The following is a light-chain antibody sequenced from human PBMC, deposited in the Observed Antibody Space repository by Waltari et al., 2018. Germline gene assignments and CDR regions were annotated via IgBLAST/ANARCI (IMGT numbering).Light chain of an antibody. Sequence: AIRITQSPSPLPASTGDRVTITCRASQGISSYLAWYQQKPGKAPKFLIYAASTLQSGVPSRFSGSGSGTDFTLTISCLQSEDFASYYCQQYYSHPPTFGQGTKVENK. J-gene: IGKJ1*01. V-gene: IGKV1-8*01. CDR2: AAS. CDR3: QQYYSHPPT. CDR1: QGISSY.